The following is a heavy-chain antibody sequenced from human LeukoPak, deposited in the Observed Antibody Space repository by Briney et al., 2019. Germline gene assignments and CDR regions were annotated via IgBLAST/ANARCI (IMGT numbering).Heavy chain of an antibody. Sequence: ASVKVSCKASGYTFTGYYMHWVRQAPGQGLEWMGWINPNSGGTNYAQKFQGRVTMTRDTSISTAYMELSRLRSDDTAVCYCARVMTTVTWWFDPWGQGTLVTVSS. J-gene: IGHJ5*02. D-gene: IGHD4-11*01. CDR3: ARVMTTVTWWFDP. CDR1: GYTFTGYY. V-gene: IGHV1-2*02. CDR2: INPNSGGT.